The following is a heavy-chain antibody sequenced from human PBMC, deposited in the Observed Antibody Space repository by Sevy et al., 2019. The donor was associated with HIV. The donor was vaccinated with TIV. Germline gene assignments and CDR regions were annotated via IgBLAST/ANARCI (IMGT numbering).Heavy chain of an antibody. CDR3: ARDSYSSSWFYSWFDP. Sequence: GGSLRLSCAASGFTFSSYAMHWVRQAPGKGLEWVAVISYDGSNKYYADSVKGRFTIPRDNSKNTLYLQMNSLRAEDTAVYYCARDSYSSSWFYSWFDPWGQGTLVTVSS. CDR1: GFTFSSYA. D-gene: IGHD6-13*01. V-gene: IGHV3-30*04. CDR2: ISYDGSNK. J-gene: IGHJ5*02.